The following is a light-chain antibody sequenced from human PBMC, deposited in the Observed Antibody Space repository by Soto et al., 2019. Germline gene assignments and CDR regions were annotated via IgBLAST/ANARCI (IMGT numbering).Light chain of an antibody. V-gene: IGKV3-20*01. Sequence: EIVMTTSADALSVTPRARAALSCRASQSVGSNLAWYQQKHGQAPRLLIYGASSRATGIPDRFSGSGSGTDFTLTISRLEPEDFAVYYCQQYGNSPQTFGQGTKVDI. CDR3: QQYGNSPQT. J-gene: IGKJ1*01. CDR2: GAS. CDR1: QSVGSN.